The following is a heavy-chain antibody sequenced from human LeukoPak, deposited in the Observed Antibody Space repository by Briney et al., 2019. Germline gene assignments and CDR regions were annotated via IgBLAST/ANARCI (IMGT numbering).Heavy chain of an antibody. V-gene: IGHV4-59*01. J-gene: IGHJ4*02. CDR3: ARGPYYDFWSGYHAGWYFDY. D-gene: IGHD3-3*01. CDR1: GGSISSYY. Sequence: PSETLSLTCTVSGGSISSYYWSWIRQPPGKGLEWIGYIYYSGSTNYNPSLKSRVTISVDTSKNQFSLKLSSVTAADTAVYYCARGPYYDFWSGYHAGWYFDYWGQGTLVTVSS. CDR2: IYYSGST.